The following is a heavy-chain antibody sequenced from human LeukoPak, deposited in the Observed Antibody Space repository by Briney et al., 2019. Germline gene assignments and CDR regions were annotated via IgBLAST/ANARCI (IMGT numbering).Heavy chain of an antibody. V-gene: IGHV4-59*01. J-gene: IGHJ4*02. Sequence: PSETLSLTCTASGGSISRNHWSWVRQPPGKGLEWIAFYYYSGSTSYNPSLQSRVTMSVDTSKSHLSLKLTSVTAADTAVYYCARDSGNYRFDYWGQGTLVIVSS. CDR1: GGSISRNH. D-gene: IGHD1-26*01. CDR3: ARDSGNYRFDY. CDR2: YYYSGST.